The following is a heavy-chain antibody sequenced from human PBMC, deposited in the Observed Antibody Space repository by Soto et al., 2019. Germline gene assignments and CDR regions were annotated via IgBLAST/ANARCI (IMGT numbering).Heavy chain of an antibody. CDR2: ISSSSSYI. V-gene: IGHV3-21*01. CDR3: ARVPYYDILTEGSEFPNAFDI. J-gene: IGHJ3*02. CDR1: GFTFSSYS. D-gene: IGHD3-9*01. Sequence: GGSLRLSCAASGFTFSSYSMNWVRQAPGKGLEWVSSISSSSSYIYYADSVKGRFTISRDNAKNSLYLQMNSLRAEDTAVYYCARVPYYDILTEGSEFPNAFDIWGQGTMVTVSS.